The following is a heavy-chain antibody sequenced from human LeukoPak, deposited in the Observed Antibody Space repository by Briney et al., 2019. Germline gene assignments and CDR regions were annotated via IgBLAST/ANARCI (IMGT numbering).Heavy chain of an antibody. CDR1: GYSFTSYW. D-gene: IGHD3-22*01. J-gene: IGHJ4*02. CDR2: IYPGDSDT. Sequence: GESLKISCKGSGYSFTSYWIGWVRRMPGKGLEWMGIIYPGDSDTRYSPSFQGQVTISADKSISTAYLQWSSLKASDTAMYYRARHTDYYDSRGYSLDYWGQGTLVTVSS. CDR3: ARHTDYYDSRGYSLDY. V-gene: IGHV5-51*01.